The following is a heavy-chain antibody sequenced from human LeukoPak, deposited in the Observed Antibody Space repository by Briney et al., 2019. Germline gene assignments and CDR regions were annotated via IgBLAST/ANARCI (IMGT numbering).Heavy chain of an antibody. Sequence: TSSQTLSLTCTVSGGSISSGGYYWSWIRQHPGKGLEWIGYIYYSGRTYYNPSLKSRVTISVDTSKNQFSLKVSSVTAADTAVYYCARVRMVATTFDYWGQGTLVTVSS. CDR2: IYYSGRT. CDR1: GGSISSGGYY. V-gene: IGHV4-31*03. CDR3: ARVRMVATTFDY. J-gene: IGHJ4*02. D-gene: IGHD5-24*01.